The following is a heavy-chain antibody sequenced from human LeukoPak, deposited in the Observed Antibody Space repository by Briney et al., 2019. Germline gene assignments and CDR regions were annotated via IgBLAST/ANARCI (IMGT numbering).Heavy chain of an antibody. V-gene: IGHV3-30-3*01. Sequence: GGSLRLSCAASGFTFSSYAMHWVRQAPGKGLEWVAVISYDGSNKYYADSVKGRFTISRDNSKNTLYLQMNSLRAEDTAVYYCAKDTEDIVVVPAANWFDPWGQGTLVTVSS. J-gene: IGHJ5*02. D-gene: IGHD2-2*01. CDR2: ISYDGSNK. CDR3: AKDTEDIVVVPAANWFDP. CDR1: GFTFSSYA.